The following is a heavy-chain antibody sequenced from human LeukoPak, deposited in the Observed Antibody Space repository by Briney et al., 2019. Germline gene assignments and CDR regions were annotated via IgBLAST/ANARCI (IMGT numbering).Heavy chain of an antibody. J-gene: IGHJ4*02. CDR3: AKDPPGGVVVPAEVFDY. D-gene: IGHD2-2*01. CDR1: GGSISSYY. V-gene: IGHV4-59*01. Sequence: PSETLSLTCTVSGGSISSYYWSWIRQPPGKGLEWIGYIYYSGSTNYNPSLKSRVTISVDTSKNQFSLKLSSVTAADTAVYYCAKDPPGGVVVPAEVFDYWGQGTLVTVSS. CDR2: IYYSGST.